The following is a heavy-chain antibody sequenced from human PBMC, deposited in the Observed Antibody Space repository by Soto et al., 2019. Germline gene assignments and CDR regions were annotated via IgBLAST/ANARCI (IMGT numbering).Heavy chain of an antibody. CDR2: VYYRGRS. CDR3: VSQRTTVPTQAHFVY. D-gene: IGHD4-17*01. V-gene: IGHV4-39*01. CDR1: GGSVTNSSYY. Sequence: PSETLSLTCTVSGGSVTNSSYYWGWIRQSPGRGLEWIGSVYYRGRSYSKSSVKSRVTISVDTSKNRFSLSLNSVTASDTAVYFCVSQRTTVPTQAHFVYWGPGALVTVYS. J-gene: IGHJ4*02.